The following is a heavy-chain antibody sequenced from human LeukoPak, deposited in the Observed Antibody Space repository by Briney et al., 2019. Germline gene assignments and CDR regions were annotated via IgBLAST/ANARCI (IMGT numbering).Heavy chain of an antibody. V-gene: IGHV3-23*01. CDR3: AKQSGYYYDSSGHYSLDY. CDR2: ISGSGDST. J-gene: IGHJ4*02. Sequence: GGSLRLSCAASGFTFSSYAMSWVRQAPGKGLEWVSAISGSGDSTYYADSVKGRFTISRDNSKNTLYLQVNSLRAEDTAVYYCAKQSGYYYDSSGHYSLDYWGQGTLVTVSS. CDR1: GFTFSSYA. D-gene: IGHD3-22*01.